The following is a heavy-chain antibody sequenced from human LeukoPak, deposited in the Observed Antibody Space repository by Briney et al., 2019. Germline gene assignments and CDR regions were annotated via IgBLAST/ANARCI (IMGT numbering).Heavy chain of an antibody. D-gene: IGHD2-2*01. CDR3: ARLVPAAMPHFDY. Sequence: SETLSLTCTVSGGSVSSGSYYWSWLRQPPGKGLEWIGYIYYSGSTNYNPSLKSRVTISVDTSKNQFSLKLSSVTAADTAVYYCARLVPAAMPHFDYWGQGTLVTVSS. V-gene: IGHV4-61*01. CDR1: GGSVSSGSYY. J-gene: IGHJ4*02. CDR2: IYYSGST.